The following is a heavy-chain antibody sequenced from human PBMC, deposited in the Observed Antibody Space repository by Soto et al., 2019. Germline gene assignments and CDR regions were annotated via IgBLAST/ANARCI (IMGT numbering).Heavy chain of an antibody. V-gene: IGHV3-33*01. D-gene: IGHD6-13*01. CDR1: GFTFSSYG. Sequence: PGGSLRLSCAASGFTFSSYGMHWVRQAPGKGLEWVAVIWYDGSNKYYADSVKGRFTISRDNSKNTLYLQMNSLRAEDTAVYYCARERVRSSSWYVIPIPKYYCYYGMDVWGQGTTVTV. J-gene: IGHJ6*02. CDR2: IWYDGSNK. CDR3: ARERVRSSSWYVIPIPKYYCYYGMDV.